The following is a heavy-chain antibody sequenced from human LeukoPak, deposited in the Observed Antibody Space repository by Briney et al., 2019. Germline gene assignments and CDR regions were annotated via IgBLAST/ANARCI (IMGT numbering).Heavy chain of an antibody. J-gene: IGHJ4*02. CDR2: ISSSGSTI. CDR3: ASFATYGYSYRYYFDY. Sequence: GGSLRLSCAASGFTFSSYEMKWVRQAPGKGLEWVSYISSSGSTIYYADSVKGRFTISRDNAKNSLYLQMNSLRAEDTAVYYCASFATYGYSYRYYFDYWGQGTLVTVSS. D-gene: IGHD5-18*01. V-gene: IGHV3-48*03. CDR1: GFTFSSYE.